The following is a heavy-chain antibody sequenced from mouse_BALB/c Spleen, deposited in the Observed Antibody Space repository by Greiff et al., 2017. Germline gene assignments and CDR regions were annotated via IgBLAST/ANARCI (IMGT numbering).Heavy chain of an antibody. CDR3: VREGYYRYGGYYFDY. D-gene: IGHD2-14*01. V-gene: IGHV10-1*02. Sequence: EVQGVESGGGLVQPKGSLKLSCAASGFTFNTYAMNWVRQAPGKGLEWVARIRSKSNNYATYYADSVKDRFTISRDDSQSMLYLQMNNLKTEDTAMYYCVREGYYRYGGYYFDYWGQGTTLTVSS. CDR2: IRSKSNNYAT. CDR1: GFTFNTYA. J-gene: IGHJ2*01.